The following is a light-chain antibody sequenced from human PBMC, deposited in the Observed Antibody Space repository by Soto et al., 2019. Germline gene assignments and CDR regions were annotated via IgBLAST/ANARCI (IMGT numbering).Light chain of an antibody. CDR2: SAS. J-gene: IGKJ2*01. Sequence: EIVMTQSPATLSVSPGERASLSCRASQSVSSNLAWYQQKPGQAPRLLMFSASTRATGIPARFSGSGSGTDFTLTISSLQSEGFAVYYCQQFINWPLYTFGQGTKLEIK. CDR3: QQFINWPLYT. CDR1: QSVSSN. V-gene: IGKV3-15*01.